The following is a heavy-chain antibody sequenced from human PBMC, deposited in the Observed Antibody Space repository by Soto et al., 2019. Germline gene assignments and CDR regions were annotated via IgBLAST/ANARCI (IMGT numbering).Heavy chain of an antibody. CDR1: GFTFSSYG. D-gene: IGHD5-12*01. CDR2: ISYDGSNK. J-gene: IGHJ4*02. CDR3: AAGDGYSGYAPIDY. Sequence: PGGSLRLSCAASGFTFSSYGMHWVRQAPGKGLEWVAVISYDGSNKYYADSVKGRFTISRDNSKNTLYLQMNSLRAEDTAVYYCAAGDGYSGYAPIDYWGQGTLVTVSS. V-gene: IGHV3-30*03.